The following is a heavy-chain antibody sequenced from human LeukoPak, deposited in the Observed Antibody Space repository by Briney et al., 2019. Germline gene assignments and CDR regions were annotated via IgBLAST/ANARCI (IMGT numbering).Heavy chain of an antibody. CDR1: GYTFTSYY. CDR3: AGFSSSGY. V-gene: IGHV1-46*01. Sequence: ASVKVSCKASGYTFTSYYMHWVRQAPRQGLEWMGIINPSGDSTSYAQKFQGRVTMTRDTCTSAVYMELSSLRSEDTAVYYCAGFSSSGYWGQGNLVTVSS. D-gene: IGHD6-6*01. J-gene: IGHJ4*02. CDR2: INPSGDST.